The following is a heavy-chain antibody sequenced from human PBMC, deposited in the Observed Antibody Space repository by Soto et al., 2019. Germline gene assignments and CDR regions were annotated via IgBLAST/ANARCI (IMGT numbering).Heavy chain of an antibody. Sequence: QVQLQQWGAGLLKPSETLSLTCAVYGGSFSGYYWTWIRHPPGTGLEWIREINHSGSTNYNPSLTNRVTISVDTSKTQFSLKLTSVTAADTAVYYCARDKITGLFDYWGQGTLVTVSS. CDR1: GGSFSGYY. D-gene: IGHD2-8*02. CDR2: INHSGST. V-gene: IGHV4-34*01. J-gene: IGHJ4*02. CDR3: ARDKITGLFDY.